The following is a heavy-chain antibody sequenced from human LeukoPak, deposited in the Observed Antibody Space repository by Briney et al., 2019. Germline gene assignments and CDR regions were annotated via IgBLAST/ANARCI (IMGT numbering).Heavy chain of an antibody. CDR1: GYTFTGYY. Sequence: ASVKVSCKASGYTFTGYYMHWVRQAPGQGLEWMGWINPNSGGTNYARKFQGRVTMTRDTSISTAYMELSRLRSDDTAVYYCARGSSGWTFDAFDIWGQGTMVTVSS. J-gene: IGHJ3*02. D-gene: IGHD6-19*01. CDR2: INPNSGGT. CDR3: ARGSSGWTFDAFDI. V-gene: IGHV1-2*02.